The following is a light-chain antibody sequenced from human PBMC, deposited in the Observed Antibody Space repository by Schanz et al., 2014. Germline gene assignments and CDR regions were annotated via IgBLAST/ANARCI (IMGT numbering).Light chain of an antibody. CDR1: SSDVGGYNY. CDR3: SSYTSSSTLV. J-gene: IGLJ3*02. CDR2: GVT. Sequence: QSALTQPASVSGSPGQSITISCTGTSSDVGGYNYVSWYQQHPGKAPKLMIHGVTNRPSGVSNRFSGSKSGNTASLTISGLQAEDEADYYCSSYTSSSTLVFGGGTKLTVL. V-gene: IGLV2-14*03.